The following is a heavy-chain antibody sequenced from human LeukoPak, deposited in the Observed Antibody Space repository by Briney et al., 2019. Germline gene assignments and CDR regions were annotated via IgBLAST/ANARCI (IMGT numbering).Heavy chain of an antibody. V-gene: IGHV3-23*01. CDR1: GFTFSSYA. J-gene: IGHJ5*02. Sequence: GGSLRLSCAASGFTFSSYAMNWVRQAPGKGLEWVSAISGSGSSTYYADSVQGRFTISRDNSKNTLYLQMNSLRAEDTAVYYCAKSSSPWFGESWGRGPLVTVS. CDR2: ISGSGSST. CDR3: AKSSSPWFGES. D-gene: IGHD3-10*01.